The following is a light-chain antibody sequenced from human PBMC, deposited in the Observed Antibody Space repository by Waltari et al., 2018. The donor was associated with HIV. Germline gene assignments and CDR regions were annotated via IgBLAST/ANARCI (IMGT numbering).Light chain of an antibody. CDR2: EVS. Sequence: QSALTQPPSVSGSPGQSATISCTGTSSDVGSYNRVPWYQQPPGSTPKLMIYEVSNRPSGVPRRFSGSKSGNTASLTISGLQAEDEADYYCSSYTSSNTFVVFGGGTKLTVL. J-gene: IGLJ2*01. CDR3: SSYTSSNTFVV. V-gene: IGLV2-18*02. CDR1: SSDVGSYNR.